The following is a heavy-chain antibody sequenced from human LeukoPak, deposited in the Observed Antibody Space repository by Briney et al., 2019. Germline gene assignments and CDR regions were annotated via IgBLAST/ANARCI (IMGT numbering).Heavy chain of an antibody. CDR2: INWNGGST. Sequence: GGSLRLSCAASGFTFDDYGMSWVRQAPGKGLEWVSGINWNGGSTGYADSVKGRFTISRDNAKNSLYLQMNSLRAEDTALYYCARVGATVGRDAFDIWGQGTIVTVSP. D-gene: IGHD1-26*01. J-gene: IGHJ3*02. CDR1: GFTFDDYG. V-gene: IGHV3-20*04. CDR3: ARVGATVGRDAFDI.